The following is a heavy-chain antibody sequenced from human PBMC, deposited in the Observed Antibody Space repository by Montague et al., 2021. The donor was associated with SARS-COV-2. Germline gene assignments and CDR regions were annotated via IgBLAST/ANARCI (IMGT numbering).Heavy chain of an antibody. Sequence: SETLSLTCAVYGGSCSGYYWSWIRQPPGKGLEWIWEINHRGSTNYNPSLKSRVTISVDTSKKQFSLRLNSVTAEDTAVYYLATVQKVSLIIMFRSGWFDPWGQGTLVTVSS. V-gene: IGHV4-34*01. D-gene: IGHD3-22*01. CDR3: ATVQKVSLIIMFRSGWFDP. J-gene: IGHJ5*02. CDR2: INHRGST. CDR1: GGSCSGYY.